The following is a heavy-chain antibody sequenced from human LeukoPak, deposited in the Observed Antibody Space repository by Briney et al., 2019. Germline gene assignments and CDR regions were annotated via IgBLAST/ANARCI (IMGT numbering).Heavy chain of an antibody. CDR3: ARVGANDAFDI. V-gene: IGHV3-66*01. D-gene: IGHD1-26*01. CDR1: GFTVSSNY. CDR2: IYSGGNT. Sequence: PGGSLRLSCAASGFTVSSNYMSWVRQAPGKGLEWVSFIYSGGNTYYAESVKGRFTISRDNAKNSLYLQMNSLRAEDTAVYYCARVGANDAFDIWGQGTMVTVSS. J-gene: IGHJ3*02.